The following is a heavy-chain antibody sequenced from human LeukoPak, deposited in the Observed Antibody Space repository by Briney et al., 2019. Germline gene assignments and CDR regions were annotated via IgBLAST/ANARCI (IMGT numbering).Heavy chain of an antibody. CDR1: GFTFSSYS. J-gene: IGHJ3*02. CDR2: IKSDGSAT. CDR3: ARPGYSAYEAFDI. D-gene: IGHD5-12*01. Sequence: PGGSLRLSCAASGFTFSSYSMHWIRQAPGKGLVWVSRIKSDGSATTYADSVKGRFTISRDNAKNTLYLQMNRLRGEDTAVYYCARPGYSAYEAFDIWGQGTMVTVSS. V-gene: IGHV3-74*01.